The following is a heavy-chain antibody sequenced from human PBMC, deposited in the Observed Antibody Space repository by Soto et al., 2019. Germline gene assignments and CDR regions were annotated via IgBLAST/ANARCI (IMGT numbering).Heavy chain of an antibody. Sequence: QVQLQESGPGLVKPSETLSLTCTVSGGSISPYYWSWIRQPPGKGLEWIGYVYYSGNTNYNPSLESRVTISVDTSRNRFSLNLTSATAADTAVYYYARKGAAASYAHYYMDVWGRGTAVTVSS. CDR1: GGSISPYY. V-gene: IGHV4-59*01. CDR2: VYYSGNT. D-gene: IGHD6-13*01. J-gene: IGHJ6*03. CDR3: ARKGAAASYAHYYMDV.